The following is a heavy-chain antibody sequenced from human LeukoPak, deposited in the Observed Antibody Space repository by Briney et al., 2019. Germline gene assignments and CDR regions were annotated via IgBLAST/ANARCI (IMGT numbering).Heavy chain of an antibody. D-gene: IGHD1-1*01. Sequence: GGTLSSTGAGYGFTYRAFTMHWVGQAPGQGWKWVAFIRYDGSNKYHADSVKGRFTISRDNSKNTLYLQMNSLRAEDTAVYYCAKAGTPGVFDYWGQGTLVTVSS. CDR3: AKAGTPGVFDY. V-gene: IGHV3-30*02. J-gene: IGHJ4*02. CDR1: GFTYRAFT. CDR2: IRYDGSNK.